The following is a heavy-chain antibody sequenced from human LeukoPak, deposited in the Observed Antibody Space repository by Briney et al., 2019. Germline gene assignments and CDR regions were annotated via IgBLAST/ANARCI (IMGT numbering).Heavy chain of an antibody. D-gene: IGHD4-17*01. CDR1: GFTFSNAW. CDR3: TTGTRPYGDYRDY. CDR2: IKSKTDGGTT. V-gene: IGHV3-15*01. Sequence: GGSLRLSCAASGFTFSNAWMSWVRQAPGKGLEWVGRIKSKTDGGTTDYAAPVKGRFTISRDDSKNTLYLQMNSPKTEDTAVYYCTTGTRPYGDYRDYWGQGTLVTVSS. J-gene: IGHJ4*02.